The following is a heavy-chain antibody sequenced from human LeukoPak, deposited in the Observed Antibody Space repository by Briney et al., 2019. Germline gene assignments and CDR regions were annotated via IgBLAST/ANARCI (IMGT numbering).Heavy chain of an antibody. V-gene: IGHV5-51*01. D-gene: IGHD2-21*02. Sequence: GESLKISCRGSGYSFTTYWIGWVRQVPGKGLEWMGIIYPGDSDARYSPSFQGQVTISADKSISTAYLQWSSLKASDTAMYYCARGSAVTATRSFDYWGQGTLVTVSS. CDR1: GYSFTTYW. CDR3: ARGSAVTATRSFDY. J-gene: IGHJ4*02. CDR2: IYPGDSDA.